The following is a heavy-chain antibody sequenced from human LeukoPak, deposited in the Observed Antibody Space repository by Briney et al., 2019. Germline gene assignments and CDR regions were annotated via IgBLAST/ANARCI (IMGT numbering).Heavy chain of an antibody. Sequence: SSETLSLTCAVYGGSFSGYYWSWIRQPPGKGVEWIGEINHSGSTNYNPSLKSRVTISVDTSKNQFSLKLSSVTAADTAVYYCAREEDYYDSSGYYSNLWGQGTLVTASS. D-gene: IGHD3-22*01. J-gene: IGHJ5*02. CDR3: AREEDYYDSSGYYSNL. V-gene: IGHV4-34*01. CDR2: INHSGST. CDR1: GGSFSGYY.